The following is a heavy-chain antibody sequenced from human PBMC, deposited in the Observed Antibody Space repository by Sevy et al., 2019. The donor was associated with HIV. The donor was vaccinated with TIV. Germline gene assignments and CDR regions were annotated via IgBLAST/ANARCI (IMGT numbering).Heavy chain of an antibody. CDR3: ARLPSPYYDSSGDLIREYYFDS. D-gene: IGHD3-22*01. CDR1: GGPISSHY. CDR2: FYYTGIT. Sequence: SETLSLICTVSGGPISSHYWNWIRQTPGKGLEWIGSFYYTGITNYNPSLKSRVTMSADTSKNRVSLKLNSVTAADTAVYYCARLPSPYYDSSGDLIREYYFDSWGQGTVVTVSS. J-gene: IGHJ4*02. V-gene: IGHV4-59*11.